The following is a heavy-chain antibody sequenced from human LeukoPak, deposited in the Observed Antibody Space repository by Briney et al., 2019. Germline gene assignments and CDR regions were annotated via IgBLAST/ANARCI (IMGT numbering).Heavy chain of an antibody. V-gene: IGHV3-23*01. CDR3: AKDLGYNWSYFDY. J-gene: IGHJ4*02. Sequence: GGSLRLSCAASGFTFSSYAMTWVRQAPGKGLEWVSGINDSGGSTYYADSVKGRFTISRDNSKNTLYMQMNSLRAEDTAVYYCAKDLGYNWSYFDYWGQGTLVTVSS. D-gene: IGHD1-20*01. CDR1: GFTFSSYA. CDR2: INDSGGST.